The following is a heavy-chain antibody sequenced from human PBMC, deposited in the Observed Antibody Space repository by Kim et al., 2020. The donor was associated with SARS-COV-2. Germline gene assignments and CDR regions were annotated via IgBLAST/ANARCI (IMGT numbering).Heavy chain of an antibody. V-gene: IGHV4-39*01. CDR1: GASISNSYYY. CDR2: THYSGST. J-gene: IGHJ6*02. CDR3: ARQYCSGASCFRVLDV. D-gene: IGHD2-15*01. Sequence: SETLSLTCTVSGASISNSYYYWGWIRQPPGKGLEWFGTTHYSGSTYYNSSLKSRVTISVDTSKNQFSLKLSSVTAADTAVYYCARQYCSGASCFRVLDVGGQGSTVTVSS.